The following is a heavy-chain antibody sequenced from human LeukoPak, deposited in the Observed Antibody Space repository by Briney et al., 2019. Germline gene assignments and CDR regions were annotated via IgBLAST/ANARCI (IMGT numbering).Heavy chain of an antibody. Sequence: GASVKVSCKASGYTFTSYYMHWVRQAPGQGLEWMGWINPNSGGTNYAQKFQGRVTMTRDTSISTAYMELSRLRSDDTAVYYCARAKVTTRRGHFGTSNWFDPWGQGTLVTVSS. CDR3: ARAKVTTRRGHFGTSNWFDP. J-gene: IGHJ5*02. CDR1: GYTFTSYY. CDR2: INPNSGGT. V-gene: IGHV1-2*02. D-gene: IGHD4-17*01.